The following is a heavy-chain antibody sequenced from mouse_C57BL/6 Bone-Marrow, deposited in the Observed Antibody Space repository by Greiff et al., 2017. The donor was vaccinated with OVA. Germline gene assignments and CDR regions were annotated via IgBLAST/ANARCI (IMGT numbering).Heavy chain of an antibody. CDR1: GYSITSGYD. D-gene: IGHD2-4*01. J-gene: IGHJ4*01. V-gene: IGHV3-1*01. Sequence: VQRVESGPGMVKPSQSLSLTCTVTGYSITSGYDWHWIRHFPGNKLEWMGYISYSGSTNYNPSLKSRISITHDTSKNHFFLKLNSVTTEDTATYYCARGDYDGGYAMDYWGQGTSVTVSS. CDR3: ARGDYDGGYAMDY. CDR2: ISYSGST.